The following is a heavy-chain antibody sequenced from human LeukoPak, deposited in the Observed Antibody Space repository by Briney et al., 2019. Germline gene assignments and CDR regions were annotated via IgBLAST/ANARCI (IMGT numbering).Heavy chain of an antibody. J-gene: IGHJ1*01. D-gene: IGHD3-22*01. Sequence: PGGSLRLSCAASGFTFSTYAMHWVRQAPGKGLEWVGVISYDGVNKYYADSVRGRFTISRDNSKNTLYLQMNSLRAEDTALYYCARDVGTNGYYIEYFQHWGQGTLVTVSS. CDR3: ARDVGTNGYYIEYFQH. CDR2: ISYDGVNK. CDR1: GFTFSTYA. V-gene: IGHV3-30-3*01.